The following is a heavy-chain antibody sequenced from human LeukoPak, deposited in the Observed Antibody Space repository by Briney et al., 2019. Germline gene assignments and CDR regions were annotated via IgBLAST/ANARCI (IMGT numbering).Heavy chain of an antibody. CDR3: AREFTTVTTVGYYYYMDV. CDR1: GFPFSTSR. D-gene: IGHD4-17*01. V-gene: IGHV3-21*01. J-gene: IGHJ6*03. Sequence: PGGSLRLSCAASGFPFSTSRMNWVRQAPGKGLEWVASISNIISYVYYADSVRGRFTISRDNAKNSLYLQMNSLRAEDTAVYYCAREFTTVTTVGYYYYMDVWGTGTTVTISS. CDR2: ISNIISYV.